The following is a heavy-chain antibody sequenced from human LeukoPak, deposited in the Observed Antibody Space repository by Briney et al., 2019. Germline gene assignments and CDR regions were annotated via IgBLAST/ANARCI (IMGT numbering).Heavy chain of an antibody. CDR1: GFTFTSYG. V-gene: IGHV3-33*06. CDR3: AKDQEGHCSGNSCFYFDY. D-gene: IGHD2-15*01. Sequence: GRSLRLSCTASGFTFTSYGMHWVRQAPGKGLEWVALIWYDGNNKFYADSVKGRFTISRDNSKNTLYLQMNSLRAEDTAVYYCAKDQEGHCSGNSCFYFDYWGQGTLVTVSS. J-gene: IGHJ4*02. CDR2: IWYDGNNK.